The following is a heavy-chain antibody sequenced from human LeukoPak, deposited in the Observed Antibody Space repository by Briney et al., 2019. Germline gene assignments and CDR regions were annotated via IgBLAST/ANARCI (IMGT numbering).Heavy chain of an antibody. Sequence: PGGSLRLSCAASGFTFSSYWMYWVRQAPGKGLVGVSRINSDGSSTSYADAVKGRFTISRDNAKNTLYLQMNSLRAEDTAVYYCARASSGDYFDYWGQGTLVTVSS. D-gene: IGHD6-19*01. CDR2: INSDGSST. CDR3: ARASSGDYFDY. CDR1: GFTFSSYW. V-gene: IGHV3-74*01. J-gene: IGHJ4*02.